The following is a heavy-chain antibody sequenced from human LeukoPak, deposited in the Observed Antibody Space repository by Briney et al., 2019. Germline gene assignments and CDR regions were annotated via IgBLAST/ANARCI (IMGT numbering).Heavy chain of an antibody. CDR2: INHGGST. V-gene: IGHV4-34*01. Sequence: SETLSLTCAVYGGSFSGYYWSWIRQPPGKGLEWIGEINHGGSTNYNPSLKSRVTISVDTSKNQFSLKLSSVTAADTAVYYCARAVAGVDAFDIWGQGTMVTVSS. CDR1: GGSFSGYY. D-gene: IGHD6-19*01. CDR3: ARAVAGVDAFDI. J-gene: IGHJ3*02.